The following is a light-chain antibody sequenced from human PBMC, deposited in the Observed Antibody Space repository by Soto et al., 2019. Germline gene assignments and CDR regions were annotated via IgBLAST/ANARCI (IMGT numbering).Light chain of an antibody. CDR3: QQYNNWWT. CDR1: QSISSW. V-gene: IGKV1-5*03. CDR2: KAS. Sequence: DIQMTQSPSTLSASVGDRVTITFRASQSISSWLAWYQQKPGKAPKLLIYKASSLESGVPSRFSGSGSGTEFTLTISSLQSEDFAVYYCQQYNNWWTFGQGTKVDIK. J-gene: IGKJ1*01.